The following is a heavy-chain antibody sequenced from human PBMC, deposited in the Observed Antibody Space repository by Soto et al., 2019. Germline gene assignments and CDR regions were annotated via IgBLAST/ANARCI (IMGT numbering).Heavy chain of an antibody. Sequence: ASVKVSCKASGYTFTGYYMHWVRQAPGQGPEWMGWINPNSGGTNYAQKFQGRVTMTRDTSISTAYMELSRLRSDDTAVYYCAREGGATRRLGYYYGMDVWGQGTTVTVSS. CDR3: AREGGATRRLGYYYGMDV. V-gene: IGHV1-2*02. J-gene: IGHJ6*02. CDR2: INPNSGGT. D-gene: IGHD1-26*01. CDR1: GYTFTGYY.